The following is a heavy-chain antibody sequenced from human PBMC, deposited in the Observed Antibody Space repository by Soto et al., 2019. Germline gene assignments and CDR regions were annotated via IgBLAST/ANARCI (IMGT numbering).Heavy chain of an antibody. J-gene: IGHJ5*02. Sequence: LQESGPGLVKPSQTLSLTCFVSGYSITAGGYYWSWIRHHPGKGLEWIGSFYSSGSIIYNPALRSRVSISGDTSSYQFSISLTSVTAADTARYYCARMYSRGSGRVPPWGQGTLVTVSP. CDR3: ARMYSRGSGRVPP. CDR2: FYSSGSI. CDR1: GYSITAGGYY. D-gene: IGHD1-26*01. V-gene: IGHV4-31*03.